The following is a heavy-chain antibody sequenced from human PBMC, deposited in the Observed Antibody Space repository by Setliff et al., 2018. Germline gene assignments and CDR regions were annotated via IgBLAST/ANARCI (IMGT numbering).Heavy chain of an antibody. CDR2: IRSKADSYAT. CDR3: ARDGGIYGSGTIFRYYYYGMDV. D-gene: IGHD3-10*01. CDR1: GFTFSGSA. V-gene: IGHV3-73*01. J-gene: IGHJ6*02. Sequence: PGGSLRLSCAASGFTFSGSAVYWVRQASGRGLEWVGRIRSKADSYATAYAASVKARFTISRDDSKNTAYLQVNSLKTEDTAVYYCARDGGIYGSGTIFRYYYYGMDVWGQGTTVTVSS.